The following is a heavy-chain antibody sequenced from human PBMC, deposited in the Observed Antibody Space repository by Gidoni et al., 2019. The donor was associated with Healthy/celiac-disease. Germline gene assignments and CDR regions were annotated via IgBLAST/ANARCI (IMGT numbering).Heavy chain of an antibody. CDR2: IKSKTDGGTT. CDR3: TPDVPWGDNGNDGGRAFDI. CDR1: GFTFSNAG. J-gene: IGHJ3*02. D-gene: IGHD1-1*01. Sequence: EVQLVESGGGLVKPGGSLRLSCAASGFTFSNAGMSWIRQAPGKGLEGVGRIKSKTDGGTTDDAAPVKVRFTISRDDSKNTLYLQMNSLKTEDTAVYYCTPDVPWGDNGNDGGRAFDIWGQGTMVTVSS. V-gene: IGHV3-15*01.